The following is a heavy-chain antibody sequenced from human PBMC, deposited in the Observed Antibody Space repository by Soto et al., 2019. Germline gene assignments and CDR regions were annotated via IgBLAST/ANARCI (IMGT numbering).Heavy chain of an antibody. Sequence: ASVKVSCKASGGTFSSYAISWVRQAPGQGLEWMGGIIPIFGTANYAQKFQGRVTITADESTSTAYMELSSLRSEDTAVYYCARDRGHTAMVTYYYYYGMDVWGQGTTVTVSS. CDR1: GGTFSSYA. V-gene: IGHV1-69*13. D-gene: IGHD5-18*01. CDR3: ARDRGHTAMVTYYYYYGMDV. CDR2: IIPIFGTA. J-gene: IGHJ6*02.